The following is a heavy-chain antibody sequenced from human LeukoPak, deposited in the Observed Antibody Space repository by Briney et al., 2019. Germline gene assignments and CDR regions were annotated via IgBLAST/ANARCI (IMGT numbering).Heavy chain of an antibody. D-gene: IGHD6-19*01. J-gene: IGHJ3*02. V-gene: IGHV4-34*01. Sequence: SETLSLTCAVYGGSFSGYYWSWIRQPPGKGLEWIGEINHSGSTNYNPSLKSRVTISVDTSKNQFSLKLSSVTAADTAVYYCAGEGGSSGWYDAFHIWGQGTMDTVSS. CDR3: AGEGGSSGWYDAFHI. CDR1: GGSFSGYY. CDR2: INHSGST.